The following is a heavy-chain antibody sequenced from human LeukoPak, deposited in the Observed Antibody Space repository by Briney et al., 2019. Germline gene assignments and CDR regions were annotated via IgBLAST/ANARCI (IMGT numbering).Heavy chain of an antibody. CDR1: GGSISSYY. CDR2: IYSGGST. V-gene: IGHV4-4*07. Sequence: SETLSLTCTVSGGSISSYYWSWIRQPAGKGLEWIGRIYSGGSTNYNPSLKSRVTMSVDTSKNKFSLNLSSVTAADTAVYYCARGPGGFGELSLDYWGQGTLVTVSS. D-gene: IGHD3-10*01. J-gene: IGHJ4*02. CDR3: ARGPGGFGELSLDY.